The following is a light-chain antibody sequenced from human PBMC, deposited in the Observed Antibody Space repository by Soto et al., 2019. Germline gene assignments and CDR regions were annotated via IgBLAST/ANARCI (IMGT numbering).Light chain of an antibody. Sequence: EIVMTHSPDSRAVSLGERATINCKPKHSGFSNSKNRNHLSWYQQKPGQPPKLLIYWATTRESGVPDRFSGSGSGTDFTLTVSGLQAEDVAIYYCHQYFRSPLTFGGGTKVDI. CDR3: HQYFRSPLT. CDR2: WAT. J-gene: IGKJ4*01. V-gene: IGKV4-1*01. CDR1: HSGFSNSKNRNH.